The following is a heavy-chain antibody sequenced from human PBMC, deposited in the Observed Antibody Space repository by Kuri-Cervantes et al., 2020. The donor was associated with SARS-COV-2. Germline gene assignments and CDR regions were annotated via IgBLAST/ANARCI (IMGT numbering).Heavy chain of an antibody. CDR3: ARERAGYCSGGSCYRGGRFDY. J-gene: IGHJ4*02. D-gene: IGHD2-15*01. V-gene: IGHV3-7*01. CDR1: GFTFSSYW. CDR2: IKQDGSEK. Sequence: GESLKISCAASGFTFSSYWMSWVRQAPGKGLEWVANIKQDGSEKYYVDSVKGRFTISRDNAKNSLYLQMNSLRAEDTAVYYCARERAGYCSGGSCYRGGRFDYWGQGNLVTVSS.